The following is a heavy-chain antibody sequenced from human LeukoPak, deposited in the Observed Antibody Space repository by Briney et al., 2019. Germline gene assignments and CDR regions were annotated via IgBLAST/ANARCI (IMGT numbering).Heavy chain of an antibody. V-gene: IGHV3-30*18. D-gene: IGHD3-22*01. CDR3: AKDIRRSGSGYYFDY. CDR2: ISYDGSNK. CDR1: GFTFSSYG. Sequence: PGGSLRLSCAASGFTFSSYGMHWVRQAPGKGLEWVAVISYDGSNKYYADSVKGRFTISRDNSKNTLYLQMNSLRAEDTAVYYCAKDIRRSGSGYYFDYWGQGTLVTVSS. J-gene: IGHJ4*02.